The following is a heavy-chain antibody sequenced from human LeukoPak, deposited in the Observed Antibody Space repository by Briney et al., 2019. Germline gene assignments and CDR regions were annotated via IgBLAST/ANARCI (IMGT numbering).Heavy chain of an antibody. J-gene: IGHJ6*02. CDR1: GFTFNSYA. CDR3: AKRASTTNYYFGLDV. D-gene: IGHD4-11*01. CDR2: ISGSGEAT. Sequence: GGSLRLSCAASGFTFNSYAMSWVRQAPGKGLEWISTISGSGEATDYADSLKGRFTISRDNSKSALYLQVISLRAEDTAKYYCAKRASTTNYYFGLDVWGQGTTVAVSS. V-gene: IGHV3-23*01.